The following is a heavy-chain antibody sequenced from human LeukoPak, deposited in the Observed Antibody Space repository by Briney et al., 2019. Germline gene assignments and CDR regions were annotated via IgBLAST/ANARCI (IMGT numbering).Heavy chain of an antibody. CDR1: GGSISSYY. CDR2: IYYSGST. J-gene: IGHJ4*02. V-gene: IGHV4-59*01. D-gene: IGHD6-13*01. CDR3: ARGLAAAANLDY. Sequence: SETLSLTCTVSGGSISSYYWSWIRQPPGKGLEWIGYIYYSGSTNYNPSLKSRVTISVDTSKNQFSLKLSSVTAADTAVYYCARGLAAAANLDYWGQGTLVTVSS.